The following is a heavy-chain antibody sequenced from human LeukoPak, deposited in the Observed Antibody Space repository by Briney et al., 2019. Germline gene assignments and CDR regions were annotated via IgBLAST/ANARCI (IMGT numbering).Heavy chain of an antibody. V-gene: IGHV3-33*01. Sequence: PGGSLRLSCAASGFTFSSYGMHWVRQAPGKGLEWVAVIWYDGSNKYYADSVRGRFTISRDNAKNYLYMQMNSLRAEDTAVYYCARHEAPTRYFDLWGRGTLVTVSS. CDR3: ARHEAPTRYFDL. CDR1: GFTFSSYG. D-gene: IGHD2-2*01. CDR2: IWYDGSNK. J-gene: IGHJ2*01.